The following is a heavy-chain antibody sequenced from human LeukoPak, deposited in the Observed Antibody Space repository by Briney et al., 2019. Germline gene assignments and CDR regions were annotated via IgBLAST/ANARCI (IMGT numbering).Heavy chain of an antibody. Sequence: ASVKVSCKASGGTFSSYAISWVREAPGQGLEWMGRIIPILGIENYAQKFQGRVTITADKSTSTAYMELSSLRSEDTAVYYCARGNWNDQPVDYWGQGTLVTVSS. CDR2: IIPILGIE. J-gene: IGHJ4*02. D-gene: IGHD1-20*01. CDR1: GGTFSSYA. CDR3: ARGNWNDQPVDY. V-gene: IGHV1-69*04.